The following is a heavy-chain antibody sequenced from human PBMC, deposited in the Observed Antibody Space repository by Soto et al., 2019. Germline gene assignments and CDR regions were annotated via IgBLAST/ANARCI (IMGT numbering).Heavy chain of an antibody. D-gene: IGHD3-22*01. V-gene: IGHV1-69*13. CDR1: GGTFSSYA. CDR2: IIPIFGTA. CDR3: ARDVSGYSRGYYDSSGYYYYYYGMDV. Sequence: ASVKVSCKASGGTFSSYAISWVRQAPGQGLEWMGGIIPIFGTANYAQKFQGRVTITADESTSTAYMELSSLRSEDTAVYYCARDVSGYSRGYYDSSGYYYYYYGMDVWGQGTTVTVSS. J-gene: IGHJ6*02.